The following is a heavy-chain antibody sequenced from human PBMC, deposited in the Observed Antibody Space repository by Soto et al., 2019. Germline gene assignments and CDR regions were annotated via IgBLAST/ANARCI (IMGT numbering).Heavy chain of an antibody. CDR3: ARVRTFTRPSRNWYFDL. V-gene: IGHV3-11*06. D-gene: IGHD3-3*01. Sequence: PGGSLRLSCAASGFTFSDYYMSWIRQAPGKGLEWVSYISSSSSYTNYADSVKGRFTISRDNAKNSLYLQMNSLRAEDTAVYYCARVRTFTRPSRNWYFDLWGRGTLVTVSS. CDR2: ISSSSSYT. CDR1: GFTFSDYY. J-gene: IGHJ2*01.